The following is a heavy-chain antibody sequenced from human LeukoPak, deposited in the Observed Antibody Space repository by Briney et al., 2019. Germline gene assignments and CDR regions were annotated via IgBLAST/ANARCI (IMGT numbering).Heavy chain of an antibody. V-gene: IGHV3-23*01. CDR2: LSGNGGAT. Sequence: PGGSLRLSCAASGFTFSSYAMSWVRQAPGKGLEWVSSLSGNGGATYYADSVKGRFTTSRDNSRDNSKNTLYLQMKSLRAEDTAVYYCARAPVVAAPINFDFWGQGTLVTVSS. D-gene: IGHD2-15*01. CDR3: ARAPVVAAPINFDF. CDR1: GFTFSSYA. J-gene: IGHJ4*02.